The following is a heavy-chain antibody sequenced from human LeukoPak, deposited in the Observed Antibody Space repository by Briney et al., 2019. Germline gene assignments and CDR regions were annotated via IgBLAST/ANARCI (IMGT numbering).Heavy chain of an antibody. CDR3: ARDHYWYDN. CDR2: ISGSGSTI. V-gene: IGHV3-48*03. CDR1: GFSFSSYE. D-gene: IGHD1-1*01. J-gene: IGHJ1*01. Sequence: GGSLRLSCAASGFSFSSYEMSWVRQAPGKGLEWVSYISGSGSTINYADSVKGRFTISRDNAKNSLYLQMNSLRAEDTAVYYCARDHYWYDNWGQGNLVTVSS.